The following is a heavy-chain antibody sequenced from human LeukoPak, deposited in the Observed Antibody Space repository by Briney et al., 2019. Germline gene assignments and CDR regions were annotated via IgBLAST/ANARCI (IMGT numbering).Heavy chain of an antibody. CDR2: IIPILGIA. J-gene: IGHJ6*04. Sequence: GASVKVSCKASGGTFSSYAISWVRQAPGQGLEWMGMIIPILGIANYAQKFQGRVTITADKSTSTAYMELSSLRSEDTAVYYCARGLALGYCSGGSCYAYDVWGKGTTVTVSS. CDR1: GGTFSSYA. V-gene: IGHV1-69*04. D-gene: IGHD2-15*01. CDR3: ARGLALGYCSGGSCYAYDV.